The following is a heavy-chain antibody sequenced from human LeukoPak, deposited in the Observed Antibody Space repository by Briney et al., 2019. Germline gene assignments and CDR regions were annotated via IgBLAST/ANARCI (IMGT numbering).Heavy chain of an antibody. CDR2: IYYSGST. Sequence: PSETLSLTCTVSGGSISSSSYYWGWIRQPPGKGLEWIGSIYYSGSTYYNPSLKSRVTISVDTSKNQFSLKLSSVTAADTAVYYCARLKEQWLVRRRSHFDYWGQGTLVTVSS. CDR3: ARLKEQWLVRRRSHFDY. D-gene: IGHD6-19*01. V-gene: IGHV4-39*07. J-gene: IGHJ4*02. CDR1: GGSISSSSYY.